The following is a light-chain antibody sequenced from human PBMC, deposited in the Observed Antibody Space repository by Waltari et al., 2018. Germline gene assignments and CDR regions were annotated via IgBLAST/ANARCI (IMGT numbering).Light chain of an antibody. V-gene: IGKV1-27*01. CDR3: QKYVNAPAT. CDR1: QGIINY. Sequence: DIQMTQYPSSLSAYVGDRVTITCRASQGIINYLAWYQQKPGKVPKLLIYAASTLQSVVPSRFSGSGSGTEFTLTISSLQPEDAATYYCQKYVNAPATFGQGTKVEIK. CDR2: AAS. J-gene: IGKJ1*01.